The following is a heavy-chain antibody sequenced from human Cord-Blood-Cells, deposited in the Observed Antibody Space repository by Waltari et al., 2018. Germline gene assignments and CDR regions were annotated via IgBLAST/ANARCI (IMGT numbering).Heavy chain of an antibody. CDR2: INHSGST. CDR1: GGSFSGYY. J-gene: IGHJ4*02. D-gene: IGHD6-19*01. V-gene: IGHV4-34*01. Sequence: QVQLQQWGAGLLKPSETLSLTCAVYGGSFSGYYWSWIRQPTGKGLEWIGEINHSGSTNYNPSLKSRVTISVDTSKNQFSLKLSSVTAADTAVYYCARGGIAVAGMTHLDYWGQGTLVTVSS. CDR3: ARGGIAVAGMTHLDY.